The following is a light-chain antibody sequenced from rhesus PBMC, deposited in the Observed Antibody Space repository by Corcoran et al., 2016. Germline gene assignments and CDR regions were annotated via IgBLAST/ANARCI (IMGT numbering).Light chain of an antibody. CDR1: QGIDTY. V-gene: IGKV1-25*01. J-gene: IGKJ2*01. Sequence: DIQMTQSPSSLSASVGDRVTITCRASQGIDTYLVWYQQQPGKAPNLLIYAASTLQSGVPSRFSGSRSGTDFTLTITNLQPEDYGTYYCQQHHTYPYTFGQGTKVDVK. CDR3: QQHHTYPYT. CDR2: AAS.